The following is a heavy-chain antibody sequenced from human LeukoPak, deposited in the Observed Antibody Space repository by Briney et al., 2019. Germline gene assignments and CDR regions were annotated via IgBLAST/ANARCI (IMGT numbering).Heavy chain of an antibody. CDR3: AKHYCSSTSCTLGY. Sequence: GGSLRLSCAASGFTFSSYAMSWVRQAPGKGLEWVSAISGSGGSAYYADSVKGRFTISRDNSKNTLYLQMNSLRAEDTAVYYCAKHYCSSTSCTLGYWGQGTLVTVSS. J-gene: IGHJ4*02. CDR2: ISGSGGSA. CDR1: GFTFSSYA. V-gene: IGHV3-23*01. D-gene: IGHD2-2*01.